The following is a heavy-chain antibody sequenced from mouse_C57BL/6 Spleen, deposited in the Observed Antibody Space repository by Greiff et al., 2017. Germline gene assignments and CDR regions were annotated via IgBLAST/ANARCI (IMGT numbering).Heavy chain of an antibody. J-gene: IGHJ3*01. CDR2: INPGSGGT. CDR1: GYAFTNYL. V-gene: IGHV1-54*01. Sequence: VQLQQSGAELVRPGTSVKVSCKASGYAFTNYLIEWVKQRPGQGLEWIGVINPGSGGTNYNEKFKGKATLTADKSSSTAYMQLSSLTSEDSAVYVCARGGYDYDGAYWGQGTLVTVSA. CDR3: ARGGYDYDGAY. D-gene: IGHD2-4*01.